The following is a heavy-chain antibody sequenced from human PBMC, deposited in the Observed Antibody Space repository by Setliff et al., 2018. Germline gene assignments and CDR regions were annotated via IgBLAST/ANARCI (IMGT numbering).Heavy chain of an antibody. CDR1: GFTFSSEY. D-gene: IGHD3-10*01. CDR2: ISSSSTSI. Sequence: GGSLRLSCAASGFTFSSEYMNWVRQAPGKGLEWVSYISSSSTSIYSDSVKDRFTISRDNAKKSLYLQVNSLRAADTAVYYCARGRPSVWFGESSYYMDVWGKGTTVTVSS. J-gene: IGHJ6*03. V-gene: IGHV3-48*01. CDR3: ARGRPSVWFGESSYYMDV.